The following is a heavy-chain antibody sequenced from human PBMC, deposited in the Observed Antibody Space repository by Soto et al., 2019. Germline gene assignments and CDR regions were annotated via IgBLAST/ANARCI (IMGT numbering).Heavy chain of an antibody. CDR2: IWYDGSNK. CDR1: GFTFSSYG. D-gene: IGHD5-18*01. J-gene: IGHJ6*02. Sequence: PWGSLRLSCAASGFTFSSYGMHWVRQAPGKGLEWVAVIWYDGSNKYYADSVKGRFTISRDNSKNTLYLQMNSLRAEDTAVYYCAREYSYGSYYYGMDVPGQGTTVTVSS. CDR3: AREYSYGSYYYGMDV. V-gene: IGHV3-33*01.